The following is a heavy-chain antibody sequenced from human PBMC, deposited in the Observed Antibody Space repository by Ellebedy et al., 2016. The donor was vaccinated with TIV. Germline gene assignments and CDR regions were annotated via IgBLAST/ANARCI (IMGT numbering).Heavy chain of an antibody. V-gene: IGHV4-34*01. CDR2: INHSGST. J-gene: IGHJ4*02. Sequence: MPSETLSLTCAVYGGSFSGYYWTWIRQPPGKGLEWIGEINHSGSTNYNPSLKGRVTISVDTSKNQFSLKLSSVTAADQAVYYCGRGGPTPGDYTDYWGQGTLVTVSS. D-gene: IGHD4-17*01. CDR3: GRGGPTPGDYTDY. CDR1: GGSFSGYY.